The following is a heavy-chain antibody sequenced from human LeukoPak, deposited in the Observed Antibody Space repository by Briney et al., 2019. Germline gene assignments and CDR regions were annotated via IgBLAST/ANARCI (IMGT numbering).Heavy chain of an antibody. V-gene: IGHV3-53*01. CDR2: IYSGGSK. Sequence: GGSLRLSCAASGFTVVTNYINWVRPPPGKGLEWVSVIYSGGSKYYADSVKGRFTTSRDNSKNTVYLQMNSLRAEDTAVYYCARSRGIPDAFDMWGRGTMVTVSS. CDR1: GFTVVTNY. CDR3: ARSRGIPDAFDM. J-gene: IGHJ3*02. D-gene: IGHD2-21*01.